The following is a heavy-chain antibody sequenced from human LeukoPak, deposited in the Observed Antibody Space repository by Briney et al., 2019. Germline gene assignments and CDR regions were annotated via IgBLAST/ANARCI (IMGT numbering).Heavy chain of an antibody. CDR1: GYSFTSYW. CDR2: IYPGDSDT. CDR3: ASLPLDWFDYQLLADYYFDY. Sequence: GESLKISCKGSGYSFTSYWIGWVRQMPGKGLEWMGVIYPGDSDTRYSPSFQGQVTISADKSISTAYLQWSSLKASDTAMYYCASLPLDWFDYQLLADYYFDYWGQGTLVTVSS. J-gene: IGHJ4*02. V-gene: IGHV5-51*01. D-gene: IGHD2-2*01.